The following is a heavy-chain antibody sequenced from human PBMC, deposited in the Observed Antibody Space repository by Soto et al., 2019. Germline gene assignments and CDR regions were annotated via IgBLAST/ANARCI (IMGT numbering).Heavy chain of an antibody. Sequence: PSETLSLTCAVYGGSFSGYYWSWIRQPPGKGLEWIGEINQSGSTNYKSSLKSRVTISVDTSKNQFSLKLSSVTAADTAVYYCAAADWGHNFYYGMDVWGQGXTVTVYS. J-gene: IGHJ6*02. D-gene: IGHD7-27*01. CDR1: GGSFSGYY. V-gene: IGHV4-34*01. CDR3: AAADWGHNFYYGMDV. CDR2: INQSGST.